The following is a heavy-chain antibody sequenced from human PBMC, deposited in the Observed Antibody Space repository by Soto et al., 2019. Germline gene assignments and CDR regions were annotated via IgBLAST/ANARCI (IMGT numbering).Heavy chain of an antibody. CDR3: ARGSGWLFDY. V-gene: IGHV3-7*05. Sequence: EVQVVESGGDLVQPGGSLRLSCAASGFTFTNYWMTLVRQAPGKGLEWVAIIKQDGSEKHYVDSVKGRFTISRDNTQNSLYLQMNSLRVEDTAVYYCARGSGWLFDYWGQGSLVTVSS. J-gene: IGHJ4*02. CDR2: IKQDGSEK. D-gene: IGHD6-19*01. CDR1: GFTFTNYW.